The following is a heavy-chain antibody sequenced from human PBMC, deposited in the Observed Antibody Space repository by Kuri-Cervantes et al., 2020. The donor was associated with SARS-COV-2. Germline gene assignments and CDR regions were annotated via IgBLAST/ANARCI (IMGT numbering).Heavy chain of an antibody. CDR3: ARARTIAAHPENWFDP. Sequence: GGSLRLSCAASGFTFSSYSMNWVRPAPGKGLEWVSSISSSSSYIHYADSVKGRFTISRDNAKNSLYLQMNSLGAEDTAVYYCARARTIAAHPENWFDPWGQGTLVTVSS. CDR1: GFTFSSYS. D-gene: IGHD6-6*01. V-gene: IGHV3-21*01. J-gene: IGHJ5*02. CDR2: ISSSSSYI.